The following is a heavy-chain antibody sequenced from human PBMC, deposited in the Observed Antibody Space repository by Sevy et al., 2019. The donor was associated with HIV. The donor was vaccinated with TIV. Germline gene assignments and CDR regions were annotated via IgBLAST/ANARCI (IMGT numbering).Heavy chain of an antibody. CDR1: DLRNYW. Sequence: GGSLRLSCVASDLRNYWMHWVRQVPGKGWVWVSRMNQDGNIINYADSVKGRFIISRDNARNTLYLQMNSLRADDTAVYYCVRDFNGYSDYWGQGTLVTVSS. CDR3: VRDFNGYSDY. J-gene: IGHJ4*02. V-gene: IGHV3-74*01. CDR2: MNQDGNII. D-gene: IGHD3-22*01.